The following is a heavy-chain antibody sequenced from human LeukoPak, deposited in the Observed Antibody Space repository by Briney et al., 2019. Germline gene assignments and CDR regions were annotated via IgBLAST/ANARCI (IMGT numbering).Heavy chain of an antibody. CDR1: GYTFTSYD. V-gene: IGHV1-8*01. CDR3: ARNYYYDSSGYAQSAFDI. Sequence: AASVKVSCKASGYTFTSYDINWVRQATGQGLEWMGWMNPNSGNTGYAQKFQGRVTMTRNTSISTAYMELSSLRSEDTAVYYCARNYYYDSSGYAQSAFDIWGQGTMVTVSS. CDR2: MNPNSGNT. J-gene: IGHJ3*02. D-gene: IGHD3-22*01.